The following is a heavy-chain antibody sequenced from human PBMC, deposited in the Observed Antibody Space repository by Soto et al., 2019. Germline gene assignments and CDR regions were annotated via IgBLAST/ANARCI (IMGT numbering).Heavy chain of an antibody. Sequence: PGGSLRLSCAASGFTFSSYSMNWVRQAPGKGLEWVSSISSSSSYIYYADSVKGRFTISRDNAKNSLYLQMNSLRAEDTAVYYCARQSYGSDAFDIWGQGTMVTVSS. D-gene: IGHD4-17*01. V-gene: IGHV3-21*01. CDR2: ISSSSSYI. J-gene: IGHJ3*02. CDR1: GFTFSSYS. CDR3: ARQSYGSDAFDI.